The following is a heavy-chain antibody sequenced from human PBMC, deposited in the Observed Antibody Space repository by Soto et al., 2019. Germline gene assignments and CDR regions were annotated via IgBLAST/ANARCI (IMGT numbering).Heavy chain of an antibody. V-gene: IGHV3-23*01. CDR1: GFTFSLSA. Sequence: EGQLLESGGGFVQPGESLRLSCAASGFTFSLSAMSWVRQAPARGLEWVSSISCGGGSTEYADSVTGRFTISRDNSTDTVHLQMKSLGAEDPAVYYCAKGSEYAILTGCDYWCQGALVPVSS. CDR3: AKGSEYAILTGCDY. D-gene: IGHD3-9*01. CDR2: ISCGGGST. J-gene: IGHJ4*02.